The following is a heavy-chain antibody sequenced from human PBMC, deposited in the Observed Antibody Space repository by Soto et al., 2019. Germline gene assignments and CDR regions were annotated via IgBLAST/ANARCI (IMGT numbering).Heavy chain of an antibody. V-gene: IGHV4-39*01. Sequence: ETLSLTCSVSGGSISSSSFYWGWIRQPPGKGLEWIGSIHYSGTTYYNPSLNSRVTIAVDTSKNQFSLRLSSVTAADTAVYYCARHVGRLPVAPGTFDIWGQGTMVTVSS. J-gene: IGHJ3*02. CDR3: ARHVGRLPVAPGTFDI. D-gene: IGHD2-2*01. CDR2: IHYSGTT. CDR1: GGSISSSSFY.